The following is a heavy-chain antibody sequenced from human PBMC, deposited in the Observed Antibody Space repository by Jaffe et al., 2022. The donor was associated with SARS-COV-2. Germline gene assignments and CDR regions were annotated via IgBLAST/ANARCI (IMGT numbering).Heavy chain of an antibody. V-gene: IGHV4-39*01. CDR3: ARHEGDCSSTSCYRYPYYYYYGMDV. J-gene: IGHJ6*02. D-gene: IGHD2-2*01. CDR2: IYYSGST. Sequence: QLQLQESGPGLVKPSETLSLTCTVSGGSISSSSYYWGWIRQPPGKGLEWIGSIYYSGSTYYNPSLKSRVTISVDTSKNQFSLKLSSVTAADTAVYYCARHEGDCSSTSCYRYPYYYYYGMDVWGQGTTVTVSS. CDR1: GGSISSSSYY.